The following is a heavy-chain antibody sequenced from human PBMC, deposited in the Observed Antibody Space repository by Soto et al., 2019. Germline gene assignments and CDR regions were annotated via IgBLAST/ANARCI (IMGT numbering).Heavy chain of an antibody. V-gene: IGHV6-1*01. Sequence: PSQTLSLTCAISGDSVSSNSAAWNWIRQSPSRGLEWLGRTYYRSKWYNDYAVSVKSRITINPDTSKNQFSLQLNSVTPEDTAVDYCARGVNWAIVATIGFDYWGQGTLVTVSS. J-gene: IGHJ4*02. D-gene: IGHD5-12*01. CDR2: TYYRSKWYN. CDR3: ARGVNWAIVATIGFDY. CDR1: GDSVSSNSAA.